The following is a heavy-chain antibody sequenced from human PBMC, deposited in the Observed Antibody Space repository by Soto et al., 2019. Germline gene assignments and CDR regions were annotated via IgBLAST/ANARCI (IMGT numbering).Heavy chain of an antibody. CDR1: GGTFSSYA. Sequence: ASVKVSCKASGGTFSSYAISWVRQAPGQGLEWMGGIIPIFGTANYAQKFQGRVTITADESTSTAYMELSSLRSEDTAVYYCSLDWPHPPRGTLLSWAQGTLVTV. CDR2: IIPIFGTA. D-gene: IGHD2-15*01. CDR3: SLDWPHPPRGTLLS. V-gene: IGHV1-69*13. J-gene: IGHJ5*02.